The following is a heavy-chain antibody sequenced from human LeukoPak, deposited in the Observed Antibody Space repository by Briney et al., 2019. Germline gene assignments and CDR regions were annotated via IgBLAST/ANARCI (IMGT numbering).Heavy chain of an antibody. V-gene: IGHV3-7*05. CDR2: INQDAGGK. Sequence: PGGSLRLSWEASGFTVSNDWMSWGRQAPGKSLECVANINQDAGGKYYVDSVKGRFTISRENDKSSLYLEMTSLRAENTAVYYCARDTSGPQNWGQGTLVSVSS. CDR3: ARDTSGPQN. D-gene: IGHD2-15*01. J-gene: IGHJ4*02. CDR1: GFTVSNDW.